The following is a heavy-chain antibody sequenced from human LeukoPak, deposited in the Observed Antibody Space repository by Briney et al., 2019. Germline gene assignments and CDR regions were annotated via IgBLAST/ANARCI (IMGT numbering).Heavy chain of an antibody. J-gene: IGHJ3*02. D-gene: IGHD5-24*01. Sequence: PGGSLRLSCAASGFTFSSYAMHWVRQAPGKGLEWVAVISYDGSNKYHADSVKGRFTISRDNSKNTLYLQMNSLRAEDTAVYYCARVEGYVGNAFDIWGQGTMVTVSS. CDR3: ARVEGYVGNAFDI. CDR2: ISYDGSNK. CDR1: GFTFSSYA. V-gene: IGHV3-30-3*01.